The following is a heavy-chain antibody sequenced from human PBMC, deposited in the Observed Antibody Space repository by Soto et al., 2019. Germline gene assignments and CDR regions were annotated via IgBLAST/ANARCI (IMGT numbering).Heavy chain of an antibody. CDR1: GGSFSGYY. V-gene: IGHV4-34*01. CDR3: ARGGGGVRYFDWPGPSYFQH. CDR2: INHSGST. Sequence: SETLSLTCAVYGGSFSGYYWSWIRQPPGKGLEWIGEINHSGSTNYNPSLKSRVTISVDTSKNQFSLKLSSVTAADTAVYYCARGGGGVRYFDWPGPSYFQHWGQGTLVT. D-gene: IGHD3-9*01. J-gene: IGHJ1*01.